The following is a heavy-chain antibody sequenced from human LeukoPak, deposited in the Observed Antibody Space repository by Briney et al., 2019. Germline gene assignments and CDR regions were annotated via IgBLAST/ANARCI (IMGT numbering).Heavy chain of an antibody. V-gene: IGHV4-39*01. J-gene: IGHJ4*02. Sequence: SETLSLTCTVSGGSISSSSYYWGWIRQPPGKGLEWIGSIYYSGSTYYNPSLKSRVTISVDTSKNQFSLKLSSVTAADTAVYYCARHRARQQWLVSLDYWGQGTLVTVSS. CDR3: ARHRARQQWLVSLDY. CDR1: GGSISSSSYY. D-gene: IGHD6-19*01. CDR2: IYYSGST.